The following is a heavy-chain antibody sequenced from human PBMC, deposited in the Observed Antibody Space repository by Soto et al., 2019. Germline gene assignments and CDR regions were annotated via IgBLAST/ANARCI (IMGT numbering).Heavy chain of an antibody. V-gene: IGHV5-51*01. CDR1: GYIFSNYW. Sequence: GESLKISCKGSGYIFSNYWIGWVRQMPGKGLEWMGVIYPGDSDTRYSPAFQGQVTISADKSITTAYLQWSSLKASDTAMFYCARLDYGDSHFDYWGQGTLVTVSS. J-gene: IGHJ4*02. D-gene: IGHD4-17*01. CDR3: ARLDYGDSHFDY. CDR2: IYPGDSDT.